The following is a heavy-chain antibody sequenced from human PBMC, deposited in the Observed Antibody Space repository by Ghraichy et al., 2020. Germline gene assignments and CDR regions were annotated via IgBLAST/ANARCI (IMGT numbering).Heavy chain of an antibody. V-gene: IGHV3-48*02. J-gene: IGHJ4*02. CDR1: GFTFSSYS. Sequence: GESLNISCAASGFTFSSYSMNWVRQAPGKGLEWVSYISSSSSTIYYADSVKGRFTISRDNAKNSLYLQMNSLRDEDTAVYYCAREGEYYDILTGYWGLDYWGQGTLVTVSS. CDR2: ISSSSSTI. D-gene: IGHD3-9*01. CDR3: AREGEYYDILTGYWGLDY.